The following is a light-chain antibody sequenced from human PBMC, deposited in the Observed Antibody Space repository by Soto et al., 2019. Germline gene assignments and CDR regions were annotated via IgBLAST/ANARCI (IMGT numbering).Light chain of an antibody. CDR2: EVT. V-gene: IGLV2-14*01. CDR1: SSDVGGYNY. J-gene: IGLJ3*02. Sequence: QSVLTQPVSVSGSPGQSITISCTGTSSDVGGYNYVSWYQQHPGKAPKLMIYEVTNRPSGVSNRFSGSKSGNTASLTISGLQAEDEADYYCSSYTSSNTQVFGGGTKLTVL. CDR3: SSYTSSNTQV.